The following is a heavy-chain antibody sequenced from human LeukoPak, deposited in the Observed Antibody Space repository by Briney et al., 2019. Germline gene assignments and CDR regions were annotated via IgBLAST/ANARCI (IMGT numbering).Heavy chain of an antibody. CDR1: GFTFSDYY. J-gene: IGHJ4*02. CDR2: ISSGGNTI. V-gene: IGHV3-11*04. D-gene: IGHD1-1*01. Sequence: GESLRLSCAASGFTFSDYYMSWIRQAPGKGLEWVSFISSGGNTINYAGSMKGRFTISRDNAKNSLYLQMNSLRAEDTAVYYCARDRTRETFDYWGRGTLVTVSS. CDR3: ARDRTRETFDY.